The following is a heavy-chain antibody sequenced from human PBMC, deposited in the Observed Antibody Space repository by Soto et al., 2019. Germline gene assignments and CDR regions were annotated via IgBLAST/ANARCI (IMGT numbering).Heavy chain of an antibody. CDR3: ARYYWALRYFDF. CDR1: GGSINSHY. Sequence: SETLSLTCTVSGGSINSHYWSWIRQPAGKGLEWIGRIDSSGSTNYNSSLKSRVTMSVDTSKNQFSLKLSSVTPADTAVYYCARYYWALRYFDFWGQGILVTVSS. J-gene: IGHJ4*02. D-gene: IGHD3-10*01. V-gene: IGHV4-4*07. CDR2: IDSSGST.